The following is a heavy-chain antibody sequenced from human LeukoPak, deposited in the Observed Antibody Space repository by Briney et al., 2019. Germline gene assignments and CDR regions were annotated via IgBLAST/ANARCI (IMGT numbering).Heavy chain of an antibody. J-gene: IGHJ4*02. CDR2: INHSGST. D-gene: IGHD4-17*01. V-gene: IGHV4-34*01. CDR1: GGSFSGYY. CDR3: ARAFYGPHFDY. Sequence: PSETLSLTCAVCGGSFSGYYWSWIRQPPGKGLEWIGEINHSGSTNYNPSLKSRVTISVDTSKNQFSLKLSSVTAADTAVYYCARAFYGPHFDYWGQGTLVTVSS.